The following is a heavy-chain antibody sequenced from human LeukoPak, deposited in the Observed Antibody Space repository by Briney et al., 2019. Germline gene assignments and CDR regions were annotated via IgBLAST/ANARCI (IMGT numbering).Heavy chain of an antibody. D-gene: IGHD2-15*01. Sequence: SETLSLTCTVSGGSMNDYCWSWIRQPPGKGLEWIGYMYYSGSTNYNPSLKSRVSISIDTSKNQFSLKLSSVTAADTAVYYCGRDRYCIGGICYSGRFDPWGRGTLVTVSS. CDR3: GRDRYCIGGICYSGRFDP. J-gene: IGHJ5*02. V-gene: IGHV4-59*01. CDR2: MYYSGST. CDR1: GGSMNDYC.